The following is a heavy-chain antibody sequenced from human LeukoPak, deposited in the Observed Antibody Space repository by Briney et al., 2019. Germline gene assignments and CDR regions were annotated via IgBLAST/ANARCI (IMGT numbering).Heavy chain of an antibody. V-gene: IGHV3-21*01. D-gene: IGHD4-11*01. CDR2: ITGSSTYI. CDR3: ARDLTVTSTCWFDL. CDR1: GFTFSSYT. Sequence: GGSLRLSCAVSGFTFSSYTMNWVRQAPGKGLEWVSSITGSSTYIYYADSVKGRFTISRDNAKNSLYLQMNNLGADDTAVYYCARDLTVTSTCWFDLWGQGTLVTVSS. J-gene: IGHJ5*02.